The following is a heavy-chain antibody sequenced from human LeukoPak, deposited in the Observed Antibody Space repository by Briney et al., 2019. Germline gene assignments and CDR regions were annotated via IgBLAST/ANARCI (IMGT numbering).Heavy chain of an antibody. CDR3: ARGQPPYDFWSGYSEPRWFDP. CDR2: IYYRGSA. J-gene: IGHJ5*02. V-gene: IGHV4-59*12. Sequence: PSETLSLTCTVTGGSIGNYYWSWIRQPPGKGLEWIGHIYYRGSANYNLSLKSRVTISVDTSKNQFSLKLSSVTAADTAVYYCARGQPPYDFWSGYSEPRWFDPWGQGALVTVSS. CDR1: GGSIGNYY. D-gene: IGHD3-3*01.